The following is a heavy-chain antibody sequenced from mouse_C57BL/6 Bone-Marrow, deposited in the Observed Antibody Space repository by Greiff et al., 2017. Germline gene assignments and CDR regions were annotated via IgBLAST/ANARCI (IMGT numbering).Heavy chain of an antibody. CDR1: GFNIKDYY. CDR2: IDPEIGDT. V-gene: IGHV14-4*01. Sequence: VHVKQSGAELVRPGASVKLSCTASGFNIKDYYIHWVKQRPEQGLEWIGWIDPEIGDTEYASKFQGKATITFDTSSNTAYLQLSSLTSEDTAVYYCSSFDGNYFDFWGQGTPLTVAS. J-gene: IGHJ2*01. CDR3: SSFDGNYFDF. D-gene: IGHD2-3*01.